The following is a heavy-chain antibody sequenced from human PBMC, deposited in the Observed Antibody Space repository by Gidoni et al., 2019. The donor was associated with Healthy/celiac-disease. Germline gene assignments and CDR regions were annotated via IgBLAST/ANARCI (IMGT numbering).Heavy chain of an antibody. CDR1: GFTFSNAW. Sequence: EVQLVESGGGLVKPGGSLRLSCAASGFTFSNAWMSWVRQAPGKGLEWVGRIKSKTDGGTTDYAAPVKGRFTISRDDSKNTLYLQMNSLKTEDTAVYYCTTVERATPVHYYYGMDVWGQGTTVTVSS. CDR3: TTVERATPVHYYYGMDV. J-gene: IGHJ6*02. CDR2: IKSKTDGGTT. V-gene: IGHV3-15*01. D-gene: IGHD3-10*01.